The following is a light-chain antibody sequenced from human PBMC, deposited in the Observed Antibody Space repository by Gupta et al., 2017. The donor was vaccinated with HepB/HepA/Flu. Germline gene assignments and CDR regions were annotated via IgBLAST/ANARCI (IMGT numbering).Light chain of an antibody. CDR3: QQLNSYPHT. CDR1: QGISSY. J-gene: IGKJ4*01. Sequence: DIQLTQSPSFLSASVGDRVTITCRASQGISSYLAWYQQKPGKAPKLLIYAASTLQSGVPSRFGGSGSGTEFTLTIGSLQPEDFATYYCQQLNSYPHTCGGGTKVEIK. CDR2: AAS. V-gene: IGKV1-9*01.